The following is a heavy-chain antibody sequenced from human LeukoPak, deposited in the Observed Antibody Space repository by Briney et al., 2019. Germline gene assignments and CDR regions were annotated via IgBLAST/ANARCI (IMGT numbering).Heavy chain of an antibody. Sequence: GGSLRLSCSASGFTFSTYAMHWVRQAPGKGLEYVSGISSNGGMTFYVDSVKGRFSISRDNSKNTLYLQMSSLGAEDTAVYYCVKLSSRVSRTIDYWGQGTLVTVSS. D-gene: IGHD6-19*01. CDR1: GFTFSTYA. J-gene: IGHJ4*02. CDR3: VKLSSRVSRTIDY. V-gene: IGHV3-64D*09. CDR2: ISSNGGMT.